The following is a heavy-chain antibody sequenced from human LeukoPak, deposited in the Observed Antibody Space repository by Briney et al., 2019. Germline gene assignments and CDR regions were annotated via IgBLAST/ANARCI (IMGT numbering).Heavy chain of an antibody. J-gene: IGHJ5*02. CDR1: EYPFTRHY. CDR2: INPDGTST. Sequence: ASVKVSCKASEYPFTRHYMHWVRQAPGQGLEWMGLINPDGTSTMYAQKFQGRVTMTRDMSTSTDYMELSSLRSEDTAVYYCARDISLGDNTWWFDPWGQGTLVTVSS. D-gene: IGHD1-26*01. CDR3: ARDISLGDNTWWFDP. V-gene: IGHV1-46*01.